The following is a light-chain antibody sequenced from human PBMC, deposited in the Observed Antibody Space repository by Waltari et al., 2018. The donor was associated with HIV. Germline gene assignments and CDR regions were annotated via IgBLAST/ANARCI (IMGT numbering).Light chain of an antibody. CDR1: SSTIGNTE. J-gene: IGLJ1*01. CDR3: AAWDDYLNGYV. CDR2: YDD. V-gene: IGLV1-36*01. Sequence: QSVLTQPPSVSEAPRQRVTISCSGSSSTIGNTEINWYPQVPGKAPKLLIYYDDLLSSGVSDRFSGSKSGTSASLAIRGLQSEDEAEYYCAAWDDYLNGYVFGSGTKVTVL.